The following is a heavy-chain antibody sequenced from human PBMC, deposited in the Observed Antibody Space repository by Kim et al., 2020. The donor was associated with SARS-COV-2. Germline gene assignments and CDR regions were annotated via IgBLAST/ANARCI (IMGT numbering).Heavy chain of an antibody. J-gene: IGHJ4*02. Sequence: GGSLRLSCAASGFTFSSYAMSLVRQAPGKGLEWVSAISGSGGSTYYADSVKGRFTISRDNSKNTLYLQMNSLRAEDTAVYYCAKEPKYYYGSGSYNYWGQGNRVTVSS. CDR3: AKEPKYYYGSGSYNY. V-gene: IGHV3-23*01. D-gene: IGHD3-10*01. CDR1: GFTFSSYA. CDR2: ISGSGGST.